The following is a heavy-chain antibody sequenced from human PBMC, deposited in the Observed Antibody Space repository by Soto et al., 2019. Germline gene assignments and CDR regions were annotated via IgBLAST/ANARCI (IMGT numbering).Heavy chain of an antibody. Sequence: EVQLVESGGGLVQPGGSLRLSCAASGFNLGSYWMHWVRQAPGKGLVWVSRINAYGTTINYAESVEGRFTISRDDAKSEVYLQMNNLSAEDTAVYYCARGGLEPFDYWGQGALVTVSS. V-gene: IGHV3-74*01. D-gene: IGHD1-1*01. CDR3: ARGGLEPFDY. CDR1: GFNLGSYW. CDR2: INAYGTTI. J-gene: IGHJ4*02.